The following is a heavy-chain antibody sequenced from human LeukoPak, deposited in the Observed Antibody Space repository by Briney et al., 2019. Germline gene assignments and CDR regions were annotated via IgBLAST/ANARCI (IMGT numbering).Heavy chain of an antibody. Sequence: ASVKVSCKPSGYTFTGHYMHWVRQAPGQGLEWMGWISPSSGDTDYSQRFQGRVTMTRDTSISTAYMELSRLRSDDTAVYYCARAAIAVAGDYHYHYMDVWGKGTTVTVSS. CDR1: GYTFTGHY. D-gene: IGHD6-19*01. CDR3: ARAAIAVAGDYHYHYMDV. V-gene: IGHV1-2*02. CDR2: ISPSSGDT. J-gene: IGHJ6*03.